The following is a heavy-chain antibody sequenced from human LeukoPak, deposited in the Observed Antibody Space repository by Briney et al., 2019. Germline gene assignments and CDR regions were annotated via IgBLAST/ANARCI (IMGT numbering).Heavy chain of an antibody. D-gene: IGHD1-26*01. CDR2: ISTYNGNT. Sequence: ASVKASCKASGYIFTTYDISWVRQAPGQGLEWMGWISTYNGNTNYAQNLRGRVTMTTDTSTSTAYMEVRSLRSDDTAVYYCARGSGSSTYGMDVWGEGTTVTVSS. J-gene: IGHJ6*04. CDR3: ARGSGSSTYGMDV. V-gene: IGHV1-18*01. CDR1: GYIFTTYD.